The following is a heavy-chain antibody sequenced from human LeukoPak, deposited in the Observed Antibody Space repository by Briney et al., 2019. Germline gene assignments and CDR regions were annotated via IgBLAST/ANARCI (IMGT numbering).Heavy chain of an antibody. CDR2: IYTSGST. J-gene: IGHJ5*02. CDR3: ARLREGCCSSITSYDSLFDP. V-gene: IGHV4-4*07. D-gene: IGHD2-2*01. Sequence: PSETLSLTCTVSGSSISNMQWSWIRRLAGEGLEWIGRIYTSGSTKYNPSLKSRVTMSLETSKNQFSLRLISVSAPVTAVYYCARLREGCCSSITSYDSLFDPWGPGPLVTVSS. CDR1: GSSISNMQ.